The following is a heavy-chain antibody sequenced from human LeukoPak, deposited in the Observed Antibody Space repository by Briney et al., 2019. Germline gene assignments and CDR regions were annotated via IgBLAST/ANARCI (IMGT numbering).Heavy chain of an antibody. Sequence: QPGRSLRLSCAASGFSFSSYVMHWVRQAPGKGLEWVAAISYDGSNKYYADSVKGRFTISRDNFKNTLYLQMNSLRAEDTAVYYCAKAGYSSGWTRDYFDYWGQGTLVTVSS. D-gene: IGHD6-19*01. CDR3: AKAGYSSGWTRDYFDY. CDR2: ISYDGSNK. V-gene: IGHV3-30*18. CDR1: GFSFSSYV. J-gene: IGHJ4*02.